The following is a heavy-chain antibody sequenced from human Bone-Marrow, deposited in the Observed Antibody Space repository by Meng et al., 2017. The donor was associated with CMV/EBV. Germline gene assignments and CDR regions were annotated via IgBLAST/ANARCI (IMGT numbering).Heavy chain of an antibody. CDR1: GYTFTGYY. CDR3: ARVEVSTSPFYWYYYGMDV. CDR2: INPNSGGT. Sequence: ASVKVSCKASGYTFTGYYMHWVRQAPGQRLEWMGWINPNSGGTNYAQKFQGRVTMTRDTSISTAYMELSRLRSDDTAVYYCARVEVSTSPFYWYYYGMDVWGQGTTVTVSS. D-gene: IGHD2-2*01. V-gene: IGHV1-2*02. J-gene: IGHJ6*01.